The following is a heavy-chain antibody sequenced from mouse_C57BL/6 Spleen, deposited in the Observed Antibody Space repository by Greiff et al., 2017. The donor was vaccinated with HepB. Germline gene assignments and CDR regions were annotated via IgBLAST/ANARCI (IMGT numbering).Heavy chain of an antibody. CDR2: IHPNSGST. Sequence: VQLQQPGAELVKPGASVKLSCKASGYTFTSYWMHWVKQRPGQGLEWIGMIHPNSGSTNYNEKFKSKATLTVDKSSSTAYMQLSSLTSEDSAVYYCARNYYGSSHGYFDVWGTGTTVTVSS. D-gene: IGHD1-1*01. CDR3: ARNYYGSSHGYFDV. V-gene: IGHV1-64*01. CDR1: GYTFTSYW. J-gene: IGHJ1*03.